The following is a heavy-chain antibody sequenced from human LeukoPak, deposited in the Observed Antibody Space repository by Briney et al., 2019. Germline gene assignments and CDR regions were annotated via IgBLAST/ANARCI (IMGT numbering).Heavy chain of an antibody. V-gene: IGHV3-53*01. CDR2: IYSGGST. CDR1: GFTVSNNY. D-gene: IGHD3-16*01. Sequence: PGGSLRLSCAASGFTVSNNYMSWVRQAPGKGLEWVSVIYSGGSTYYADSVKGRFTISRDNSKNTLYLQMNSLRAEDTAVYYCARGHYDYYYYGMDVWGQGTTVTVSS. CDR3: ARGHYDYYYYGMDV. J-gene: IGHJ6*02.